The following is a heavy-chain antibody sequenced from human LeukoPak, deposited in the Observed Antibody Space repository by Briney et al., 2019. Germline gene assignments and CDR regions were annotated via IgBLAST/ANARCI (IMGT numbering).Heavy chain of an antibody. CDR2: INHSGST. CDR1: GQSFSGYY. Sequence: ADTLSLTCAVYGQSFSGYYWIGIRQPPGKGLEWIGEINHSGSTNYNPSLKSRVTITIHTSKNHLSLDLSSVTAADTGGYYCARGGYPYYYDSSGMGWGQGTLVSDSS. CDR3: ARGGYPYYYDSSGMG. D-gene: IGHD3-22*01. J-gene: IGHJ4*02. V-gene: IGHV4-34*01.